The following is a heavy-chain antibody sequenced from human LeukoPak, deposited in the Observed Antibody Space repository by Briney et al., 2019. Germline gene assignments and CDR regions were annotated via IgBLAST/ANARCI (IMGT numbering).Heavy chain of an antibody. Sequence: GGSLRLSCAASGFTVSSNYISWVRQAPGKGLEWVSVIYTGGSTYYADSVKGRFTISRDNSKNTLYLHMSSLRVEDTAVYYCARGWSGPLPDVWGQGTTVTVSS. D-gene: IGHD3-3*01. CDR2: IYTGGST. CDR3: ARGWSGPLPDV. J-gene: IGHJ6*02. CDR1: GFTVSSNY. V-gene: IGHV3-66*01.